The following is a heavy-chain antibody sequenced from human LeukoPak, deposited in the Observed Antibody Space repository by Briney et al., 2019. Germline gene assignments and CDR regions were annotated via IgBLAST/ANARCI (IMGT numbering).Heavy chain of an antibody. CDR1: GGTFSGHT. CDR3: ARGGQLSTGAYFDY. D-gene: IGHD6-6*01. J-gene: IGHJ4*02. CDR2: IIPILNIA. V-gene: IGHV1-69*02. Sequence: SVKVSCRASGGTFSGHTFSWVRQAPGQGLEWMGRIIPILNIANYAQKFQGRVTITADKSTSTAYMDLSSLTSEDTAVYYCARGGQLSTGAYFDYWGQGTLVTIAS.